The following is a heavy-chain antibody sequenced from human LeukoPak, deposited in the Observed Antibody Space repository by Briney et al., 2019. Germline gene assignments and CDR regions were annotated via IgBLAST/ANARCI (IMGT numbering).Heavy chain of an antibody. D-gene: IGHD3-16*02. CDR1: GFTFSNYG. Sequence: GGSLRLSCAPSGFTFSNYGMHWVRQAPGKGLEWVSYIDSSSSTIYYADSVKGRFTVSRDNAKNSLDLQMNSLRADDTAAYYCVRDRGISFYFDYWGQGTLVTVSS. CDR3: VRDRGISFYFDY. V-gene: IGHV3-48*01. CDR2: IDSSSSTI. J-gene: IGHJ4*02.